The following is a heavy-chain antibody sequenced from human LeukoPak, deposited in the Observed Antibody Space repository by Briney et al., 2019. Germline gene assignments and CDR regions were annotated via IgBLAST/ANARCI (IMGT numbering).Heavy chain of an antibody. CDR1: GITFSSYN. V-gene: IGHV3-21*01. CDR2: ISSSSTYI. CDR3: AREDGYNYFDY. Sequence: RGGSLRLSCAASGITFSSYNMNWVRQAPGKGLEWVSYISSSSTYIYYADSVKGRFTISRDNAKNSLYLQMNSLRAEDTAVYYCAREDGYNYFDYWGQGTLVTVSS. J-gene: IGHJ4*02. D-gene: IGHD5-24*01.